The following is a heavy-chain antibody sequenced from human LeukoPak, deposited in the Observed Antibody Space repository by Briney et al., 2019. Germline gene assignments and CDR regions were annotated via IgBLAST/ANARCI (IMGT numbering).Heavy chain of an antibody. D-gene: IGHD6-6*01. Sequence: PGGSLRLSCAASGFTFSSYGMHWVRQAPGKGLEWVAFIRYDGSNKYYADSVKGRFTISRDNSKNTLYLQMNSLRAEDTAVYYCAKSSLAEQLALYYYYYYMDVWGKGTTVTVSS. V-gene: IGHV3-30*02. J-gene: IGHJ6*03. CDR2: IRYDGSNK. CDR1: GFTFSSYG. CDR3: AKSSLAEQLALYYYYYYMDV.